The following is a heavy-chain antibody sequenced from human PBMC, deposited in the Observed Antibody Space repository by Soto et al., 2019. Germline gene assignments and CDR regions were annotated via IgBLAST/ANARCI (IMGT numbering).Heavy chain of an antibody. CDR1: GFTFTSSA. Sequence: QMQLVQSGPEVKKPGTSVKVSCKASGFTFTSSAVQWVRQARGQRLEWIGWIVVGSGNTNYAQKFQERVTITRDMSTSTAYMEMSSVRSEDTAVYYCAAVAVGATMTRGYFVYWGQGTLVTVSP. CDR2: IVVGSGNT. V-gene: IGHV1-58*01. D-gene: IGHD1-26*01. J-gene: IGHJ4*02. CDR3: AAVAVGATMTRGYFVY.